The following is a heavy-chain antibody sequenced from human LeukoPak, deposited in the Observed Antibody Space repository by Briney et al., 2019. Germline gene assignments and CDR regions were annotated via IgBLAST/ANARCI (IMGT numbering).Heavy chain of an antibody. Sequence: GGSLRLSCAASGFTFSSYAMSWVRQAPGKGLEWVSAISGSGGSTYYADSVKGRFTISRDNSKNTLYLQMNSLRAEDTAVYYCAKGEGEGLCRYFDRPGYFDYWGQGTLVTVSS. CDR1: GFTFSSYA. D-gene: IGHD3-9*01. V-gene: IGHV3-23*01. J-gene: IGHJ4*02. CDR3: AKGEGEGLCRYFDRPGYFDY. CDR2: ISGSGGST.